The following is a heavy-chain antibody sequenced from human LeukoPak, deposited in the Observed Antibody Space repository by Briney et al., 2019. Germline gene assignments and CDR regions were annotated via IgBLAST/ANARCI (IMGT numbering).Heavy chain of an antibody. D-gene: IGHD3-22*01. Sequence: SETLSLTCTVSGGSISSYYWSWIRQPPGKGLEWIGYIYTSGSTNYNPSLKSRVTISVDTSKNQFSLKLSSVTAADTAVYYCARHLSDGRPMYYYDSSGYPPPSPGWYFDYWGQGTLVTVSP. CDR2: IYTSGST. CDR3: ARHLSDGRPMYYYDSSGYPPPSPGWYFDY. CDR1: GGSISSYY. V-gene: IGHV4-4*09. J-gene: IGHJ4*02.